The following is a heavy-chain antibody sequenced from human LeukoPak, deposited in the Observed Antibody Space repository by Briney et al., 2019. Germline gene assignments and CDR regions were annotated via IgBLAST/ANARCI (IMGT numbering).Heavy chain of an antibody. V-gene: IGHV1-18*01. Sequence: ASVKVSCKASGYTFTSYGISWVRQAPGQGLEWMGWISAYNGNTNYAQKLQGRVTMTTDTSTSTAYMELRSLRSDDTAVYYSARDSLYGSGSLRWFDPWGQGTLVTVSS. D-gene: IGHD3-10*01. J-gene: IGHJ5*02. CDR1: GYTFTSYG. CDR3: ARDSLYGSGSLRWFDP. CDR2: ISAYNGNT.